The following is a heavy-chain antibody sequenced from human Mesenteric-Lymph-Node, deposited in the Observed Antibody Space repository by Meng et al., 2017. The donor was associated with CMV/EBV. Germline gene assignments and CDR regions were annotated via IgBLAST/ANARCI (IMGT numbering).Heavy chain of an antibody. CDR3: AKVMWEYQLPDGS. CDR2: ISGSGSTT. V-gene: IGHV3-23*01. Sequence: GESLKISCAASGFTFRSYAMSWVRQAPGQGLEWVAGISGSGSTTKYSASVEGRFTISRDNSKDTLFLQMNSLRAEDTAPYYCAKVMWEYQLPDGSWGQGTLVTVSS. CDR1: GFTFRSYA. D-gene: IGHD2-2*01. J-gene: IGHJ5*02.